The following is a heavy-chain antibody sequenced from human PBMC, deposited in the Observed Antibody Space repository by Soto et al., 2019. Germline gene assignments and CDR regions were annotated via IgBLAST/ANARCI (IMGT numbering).Heavy chain of an antibody. CDR2: IWYDGSNK. CDR3: ARARSMGDGDDGMDL. Sequence: VGSLRLSCASSGFTFSSYGMHCVRQSPGKWLEWVAVIWYDGSNKYYADSVKGRFTISRDNSKNTLYLQMNSLRAEDTAVYYCARARSMGDGDDGMDLWGQGTTLTVSS. V-gene: IGHV3-33*01. D-gene: IGHD1-26*01. J-gene: IGHJ6*01. CDR1: GFTFSSYG.